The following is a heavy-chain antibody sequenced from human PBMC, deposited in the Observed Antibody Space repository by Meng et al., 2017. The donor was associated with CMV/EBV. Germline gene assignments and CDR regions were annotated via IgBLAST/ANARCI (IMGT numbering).Heavy chain of an antibody. CDR2: IRYDGSNK. CDR1: GFTFSNYG. V-gene: IGHV3-30*02. D-gene: IGHD1-26*01. Sequence: GESLKISYAASGFTFSNYGMHWVRQAPGKGLEWVAFIRYDGSNKYYADSVKGRFTISGDNYKNTLYLQMNSLRAEDTAVYYCAKDLGYSGSYWGVYWGQGTLVTVSS. CDR3: AKDLGYSGSYWGVY. J-gene: IGHJ4*02.